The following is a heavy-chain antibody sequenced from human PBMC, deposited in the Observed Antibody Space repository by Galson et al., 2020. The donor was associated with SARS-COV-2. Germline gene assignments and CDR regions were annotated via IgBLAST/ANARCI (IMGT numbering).Heavy chain of an antibody. CDR1: RYSFTNYW. D-gene: IGHD6-19*01. CDR3: ARHGASSGWYDGFDY. J-gene: IGHJ4*02. CDR2: IYPDDSYT. Sequence: GESLKISCKASRYSFTNYWIGWVRQMPGKGLEWMGVIYPDDSYTIYSPSFQGQVTISADKSITTAYLQWSGLKASDTAMYYCARHGASSGWYDGFDYWGQGTLVAVSS. V-gene: IGHV5-51*01.